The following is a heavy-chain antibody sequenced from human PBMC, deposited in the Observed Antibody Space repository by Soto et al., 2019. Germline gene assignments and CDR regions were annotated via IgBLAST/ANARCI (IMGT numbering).Heavy chain of an antibody. CDR1: GFSLSASGVG. CDR2: IYWDDDD. J-gene: IGHJ4*02. Sequence: SGPTLVNPTQTLTLTCTFSGFSLSASGVGVGWIRQPPGKALEWFALIYWDDDDDYSPSLKSRLTITKDTSKNQVVLTMTNMDPLDTATYYCAHGLYDYVWGTYRYPHFDYWGQGALVTVSS. V-gene: IGHV2-5*02. CDR3: AHGLYDYVWGTYRYPHFDY. D-gene: IGHD3-16*02.